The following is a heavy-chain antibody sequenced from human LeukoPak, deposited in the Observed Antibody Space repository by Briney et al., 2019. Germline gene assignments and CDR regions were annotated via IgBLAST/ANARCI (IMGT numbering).Heavy chain of an antibody. V-gene: IGHV3-23*01. Sequence: GGSLRLSCAASGFTFSSYAMSWVRQAPGKGLEWVPAISGSGGSTYYADSVKGRFTISRDNSKNTLYLQMNSLRAEDTAVYYCAKDSMIVVVYYFDYWGQGTLVTVSS. D-gene: IGHD3-22*01. CDR2: ISGSGGST. J-gene: IGHJ4*02. CDR1: GFTFSSYA. CDR3: AKDSMIVVVYYFDY.